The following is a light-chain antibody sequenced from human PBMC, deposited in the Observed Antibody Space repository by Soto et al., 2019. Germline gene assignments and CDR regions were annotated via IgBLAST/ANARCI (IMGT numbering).Light chain of an antibody. Sequence: EIVMTQSPATLSVSPGERATLSCRASQSVSSNLAWYQQKPGQAPRLLIYGASTRATGTPARFSGSGSGTEFTLTISSLQSEDFAVYYCQQYNNWGRFGGGTKVEIK. CDR2: GAS. J-gene: IGKJ4*01. CDR3: QQYNNWGR. CDR1: QSVSSN. V-gene: IGKV3-15*01.